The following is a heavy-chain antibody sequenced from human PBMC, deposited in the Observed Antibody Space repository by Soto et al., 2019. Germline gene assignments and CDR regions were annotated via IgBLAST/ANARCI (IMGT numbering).Heavy chain of an antibody. J-gene: IGHJ3*02. CDR1: GFTFSSYW. V-gene: IGHV3-7*03. Sequence: GGSLRLSCAASGFTFSSYWMSWVRQAPGKGLEWVANIKQDGSEKYYVDSVKGRFTISRDNAKNSLYLQMNSLRAEDTAVYYCARELRFLEWTLADAFDIWGQATMVTVSS. CDR2: IKQDGSEK. D-gene: IGHD3-3*01. CDR3: ARELRFLEWTLADAFDI.